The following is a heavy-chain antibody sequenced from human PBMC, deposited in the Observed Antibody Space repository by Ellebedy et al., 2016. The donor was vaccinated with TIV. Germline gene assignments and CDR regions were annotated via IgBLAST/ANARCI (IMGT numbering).Heavy chain of an antibody. CDR2: IYYSGST. V-gene: IGHV4-59*08. Sequence: SETLFLTCTVSGGSISSYYWSWIRQPPGKGLEWIGYIYYSGSTNYNPSLKSRVTISVDTSKNQFSLKLSSVTAADTAVYYCAGSPLRGWQQLVLGWFDPWGQGTLVTVSS. CDR3: AGSPLRGWQQLVLGWFDP. CDR1: GGSISSYY. J-gene: IGHJ5*02. D-gene: IGHD6-13*01.